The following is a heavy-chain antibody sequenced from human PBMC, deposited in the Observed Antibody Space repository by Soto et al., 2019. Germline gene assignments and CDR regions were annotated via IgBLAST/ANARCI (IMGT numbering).Heavy chain of an antibody. J-gene: IGHJ4*02. V-gene: IGHV3-30*18. CDR1: GFTFSSYV. Sequence: QGQLVESGGGVVQPGRSVRLACAASGFTFSSYVMHWVRQAPGKGLEWVSVISYDGSNKYCADSVKGRFTISRDNSKNTLYLQMDSLRPGDTAVYYCAKDYAPPNYYDSSGYSNYFDYWGQGTLVTVSS. CDR2: ISYDGSNK. CDR3: AKDYAPPNYYDSSGYSNYFDY. D-gene: IGHD3-22*01.